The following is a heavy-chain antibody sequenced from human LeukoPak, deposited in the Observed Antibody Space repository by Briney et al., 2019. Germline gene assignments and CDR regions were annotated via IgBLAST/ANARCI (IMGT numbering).Heavy chain of an antibody. CDR1: GGSISSSSYY. CDR2: IYYSGST. CDR3: ARVGVALAGSYYYYGMDV. Sequence: SETLSLTCTVSGGSISSSSYYWSWIRQPPGKGLEWIGYIYYSGSTNYSPSLKSRVTISVDTSKNQFSLKLSSVTAADTAVYYCARVGVALAGSYYYYGMDVWGQGTTVTVSS. D-gene: IGHD3-10*01. V-gene: IGHV4-61*01. J-gene: IGHJ6*02.